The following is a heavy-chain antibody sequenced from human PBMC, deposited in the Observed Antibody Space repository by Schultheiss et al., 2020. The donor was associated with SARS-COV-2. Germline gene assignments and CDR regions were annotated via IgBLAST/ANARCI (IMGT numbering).Heavy chain of an antibody. J-gene: IGHJ4*02. CDR1: DNSLSSSGYF. Sequence: SETLSLTCDVSDNSLSSSGYFWGWVRQPPGKGLEWIGSITYSGTSYYKPSLKSRVTISIDTSRNQFSLKLNSVSAADTAVYFCARQIKVGSYYNSATLSFIWGRGALVTVSS. D-gene: IGHD5-24*01. CDR2: ITYSGTS. CDR3: ARQIKVGSYYNSATLSFI. V-gene: IGHV4-39*07.